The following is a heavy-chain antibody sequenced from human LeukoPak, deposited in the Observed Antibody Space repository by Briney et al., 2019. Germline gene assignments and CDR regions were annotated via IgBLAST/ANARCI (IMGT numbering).Heavy chain of an antibody. J-gene: IGHJ4*02. Sequence: PGGSLRLSCAASGFTFSSYGLHWVRQAPGKGLEWVAVMTYDGTNEYYADSVKGRFTISRDTSKNTLYLQMNSLRADDTAVYYCAKERALYSGGGSFDYWGQGTLVTVSS. V-gene: IGHV3-30*18. D-gene: IGHD2-8*01. CDR2: MTYDGTNE. CDR1: GFTFSSYG. CDR3: AKERALYSGGGSFDY.